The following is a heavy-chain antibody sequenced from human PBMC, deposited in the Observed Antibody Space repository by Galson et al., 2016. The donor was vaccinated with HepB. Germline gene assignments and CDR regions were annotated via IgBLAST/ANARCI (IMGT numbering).Heavy chain of an antibody. D-gene: IGHD6-19*01. CDR2: IWYDGSKK. CDR3: AREDPNVAVAALDY. Sequence: SLRLSCAASGFTLSSYGMHWVRQAPGKGLEWVAHIWYDGSKKYYADSVKGRFTISRDNSKNTLYLQMNSLRAEDTAVYYCAREDPNVAVAALDYWGQGTLVIVSS. CDR1: GFTLSSYG. J-gene: IGHJ4*02. V-gene: IGHV3-33*01.